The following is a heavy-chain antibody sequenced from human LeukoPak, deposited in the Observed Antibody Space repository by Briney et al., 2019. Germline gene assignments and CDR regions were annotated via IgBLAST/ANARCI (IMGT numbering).Heavy chain of an antibody. J-gene: IGHJ4*02. CDR1: GGSFSGYY. D-gene: IGHD5-24*01. V-gene: IGHV4-34*01. Sequence: PSETLSLTCAVYGGSFSGYYWSWIRQPPGKGLEWIGEINHSGSTNYNPSLKSRVTISVDTSKNQFSLKLSSVTAADTAVYYCARRSWGDGYNYFDYWGQGTLVTVSS. CDR2: INHSGST. CDR3: ARRSWGDGYNYFDY.